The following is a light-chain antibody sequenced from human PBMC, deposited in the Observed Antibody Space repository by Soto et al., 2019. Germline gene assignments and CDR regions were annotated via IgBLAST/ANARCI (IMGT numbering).Light chain of an antibody. CDR3: AAWDDSLDAWV. CDR1: SSNIGRNA. V-gene: IGLV1-44*01. J-gene: IGLJ3*02. Sequence: QAVVTQPLSASGTPGQSVTISCSGGSSNIGRNAVNWYQQVPGTAPKLLIYTNNQRPSGVPARFSGSKSGTSASLAISGLQSVDEAYYHCAAWDDSLDAWVFGGGTKLTVL. CDR2: TNN.